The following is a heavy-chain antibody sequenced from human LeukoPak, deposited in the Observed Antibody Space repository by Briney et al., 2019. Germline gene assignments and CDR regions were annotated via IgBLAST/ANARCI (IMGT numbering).Heavy chain of an antibody. V-gene: IGHV3-73*01. Sequence: GGSLRLSCAASGFTFSGSAMHWVRQASGKGLEWVGRIRSKANSYATAYAASVKGRFTISRDDSKYTAYLQMNSLKTEDTAVYYCTRRKSSSSSVENWFDPWGQGTLVTVSS. J-gene: IGHJ5*02. D-gene: IGHD6-6*01. CDR3: TRRKSSSSSVENWFDP. CDR1: GFTFSGSA. CDR2: IRSKANSYAT.